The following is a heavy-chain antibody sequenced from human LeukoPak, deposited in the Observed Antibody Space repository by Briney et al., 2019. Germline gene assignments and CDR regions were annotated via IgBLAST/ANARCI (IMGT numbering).Heavy chain of an antibody. D-gene: IGHD4-17*01. J-gene: IGHJ3*02. V-gene: IGHV1-24*01. Sequence: AASVKVSCNVSGYTLTELSMHWVRQAPGKGLEWMGGFDPEDGETIYAQKFQGRVTMTEDTSTDTAYMELSSLRSEDTAVYYCATGDYEAGAFDIWGQGTMVTVSS. CDR1: GYTLTELS. CDR2: FDPEDGET. CDR3: ATGDYEAGAFDI.